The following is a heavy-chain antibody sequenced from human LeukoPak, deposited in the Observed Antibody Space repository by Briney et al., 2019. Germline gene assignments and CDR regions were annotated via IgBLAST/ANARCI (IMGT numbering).Heavy chain of an antibody. D-gene: IGHD3-22*01. J-gene: IGHJ4*02. CDR1: GYTFNDYY. CDR3: ARIMIVVDTISQGNTGFDY. CDR2: INPNSGGT. V-gene: IGHV1-2*02. Sequence: ASVKVSCKASGYTFNDYYVHWVRQAPGQGLEWMGWINPNSGGTNYAQRFQGRVTMTTDTSISTAYMELRRLRSDDTAVYYCARIMIVVDTISQGNTGFDYWGQGTLVTVSS.